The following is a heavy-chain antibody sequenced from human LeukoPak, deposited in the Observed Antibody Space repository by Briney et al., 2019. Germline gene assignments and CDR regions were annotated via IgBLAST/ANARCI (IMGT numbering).Heavy chain of an antibody. Sequence: GGSLRLSCAASGFTFSNYGMHWVRQAPGKGLEWVAVISYDGSNKNYVDSVKGRFTISRGNSKNTLYLQMSSLRGEDTAVYHCAKDHLAGYSYGGYYFDYWGQGTLVTVSS. CDR1: GFTFSNYG. CDR2: ISYDGSNK. V-gene: IGHV3-30*18. CDR3: AKDHLAGYSYGGYYFDY. J-gene: IGHJ4*02. D-gene: IGHD5-18*01.